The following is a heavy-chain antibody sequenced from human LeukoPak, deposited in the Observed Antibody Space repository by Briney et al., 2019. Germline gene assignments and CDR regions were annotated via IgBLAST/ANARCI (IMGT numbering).Heavy chain of an antibody. Sequence: ASVKVSCKASGYTFTSYGISWVRQAPGQGLEWMGWISAYNGNTNYAQKLQGRVTMTTDTSTSTAYMELRSLRSDDTAVYYCARDRASYYDFWSGYMYYFDYWDQGTLVTVSS. CDR1: GYTFTSYG. J-gene: IGHJ4*02. CDR2: ISAYNGNT. V-gene: IGHV1-18*01. D-gene: IGHD3-3*01. CDR3: ARDRASYYDFWSGYMYYFDY.